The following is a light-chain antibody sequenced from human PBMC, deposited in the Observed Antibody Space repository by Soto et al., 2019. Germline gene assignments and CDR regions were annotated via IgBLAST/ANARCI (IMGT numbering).Light chain of an antibody. Sequence: EIVLTQSPGPLSLSPGNRATLSCRASQSVSGSKLAWYQQRPGQAPRLLIYGGSSRATDIPARFSGSGSGTDYTLTISRLEPEDFATYFCQQADSFPLTFGGGTKV. CDR1: QSVSGSK. V-gene: IGKV3-20*01. CDR3: QQADSFPLT. J-gene: IGKJ4*01. CDR2: GGS.